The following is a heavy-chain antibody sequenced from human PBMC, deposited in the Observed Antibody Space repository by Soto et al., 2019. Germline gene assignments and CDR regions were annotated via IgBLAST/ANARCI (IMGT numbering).Heavy chain of an antibody. D-gene: IGHD3-3*01. CDR1: GYTFTSHD. J-gene: IGHJ3*02. Sequence: ASVKVSCKASGYTFTSHDINWVRQATGQGLEWMGWINPNSGNTGSAQRFQGRVTVTRNTSISTAFMELSNLRSEDTAVYYCARGTWSAPGSFDIWGQGTMVTVS. V-gene: IGHV1-8*01. CDR2: INPNSGNT. CDR3: ARGTWSAPGSFDI.